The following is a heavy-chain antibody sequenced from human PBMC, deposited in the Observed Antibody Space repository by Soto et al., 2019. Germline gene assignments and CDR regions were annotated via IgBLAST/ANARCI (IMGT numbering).Heavy chain of an antibody. V-gene: IGHV4-30-4*01. D-gene: IGHD3-16*01. Sequence: SETLSLTCTVSGGSISSGDYYWSWIRQPPGKGLEWIGYIYYSGSTYYNPSLKSRVTISVDTSKNQFSLKLSSVTAADTAVYYCARERGRFIYYYYGMDVWGQGTTVTVSS. J-gene: IGHJ6*02. CDR1: GGSISSGDYY. CDR2: IYYSGST. CDR3: ARERGRFIYYYYGMDV.